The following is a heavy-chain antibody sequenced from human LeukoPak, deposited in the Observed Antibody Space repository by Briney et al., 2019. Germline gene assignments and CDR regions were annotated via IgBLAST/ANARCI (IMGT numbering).Heavy chain of an antibody. Sequence: SETLSLTCTVSGGSISSDYWSWIRQPPGKGLEWIGYIYYSGSTNYNPSLKSRVTISVDTSKNQFSLKLSSVTAADTAVYYCARDAGAVAGSNWFDPWGQGTLVTVSS. J-gene: IGHJ5*02. V-gene: IGHV4-59*12. CDR1: GGSISSDY. CDR3: ARDAGAVAGSNWFDP. D-gene: IGHD6-19*01. CDR2: IYYSGST.